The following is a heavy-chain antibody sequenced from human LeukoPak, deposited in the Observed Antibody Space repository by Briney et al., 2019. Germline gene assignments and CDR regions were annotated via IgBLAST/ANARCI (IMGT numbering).Heavy chain of an antibody. D-gene: IGHD2-2*01. CDR1: GFTFSIYD. CDR2: ISSNGGST. CDR3: VSDGQYQLTTYYFDY. Sequence: GVSLRLSCSASGFTFSIYDMHWVRQAPGKGLEYVSAISSNGGSTFYADSVKGRFTISRDNSKNTLYLQMSSLRAEDTAVYCCVSDGQYQLTTYYFDYWGQGTLVTVSS. V-gene: IGHV3-64D*06. J-gene: IGHJ4*02.